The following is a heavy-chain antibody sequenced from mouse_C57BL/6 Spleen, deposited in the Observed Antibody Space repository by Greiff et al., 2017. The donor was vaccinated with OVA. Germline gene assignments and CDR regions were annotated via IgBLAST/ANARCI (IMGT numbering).Heavy chain of an antibody. Sequence: EVHLVESGEGLVKPGGSLKLSCAASGFTFSSYAMSWVRQTPEKRLEWVAYISSGGDYIYYADTVKGRFTISRDNARNTLYLQMSSLKSEDTAMYYCTTLLLRGYYYAMDYWGQGTSVTVSS. CDR3: TTLLLRGYYYAMDY. D-gene: IGHD1-1*01. CDR2: ISSGGDYI. J-gene: IGHJ4*01. CDR1: GFTFSSYA. V-gene: IGHV5-9-1*02.